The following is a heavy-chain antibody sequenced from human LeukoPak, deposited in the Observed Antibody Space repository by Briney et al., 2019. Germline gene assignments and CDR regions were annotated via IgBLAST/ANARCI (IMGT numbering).Heavy chain of an antibody. CDR3: ARDSPWFDP. CDR1: GFTFSSSW. J-gene: IGHJ5*02. V-gene: IGHV3-7*01. Sequence: GGSLRLSCAASGFTFSSSWMSWVRQAPGKGLEWVANINQDGSEKYYVDSVKGRFTISRANAKNSLYLQMNSLRAEDTAVYYCARDSPWFDPWGQGTLVTVSS. CDR2: INQDGSEK.